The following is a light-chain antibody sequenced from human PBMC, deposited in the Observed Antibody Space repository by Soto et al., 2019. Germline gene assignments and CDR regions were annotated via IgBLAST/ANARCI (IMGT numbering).Light chain of an antibody. V-gene: IGKV1-5*03. CDR2: KAS. CDR1: QSISSW. CDR3: QQYNSYLYT. J-gene: IGKJ2*01. Sequence: DIQMTQSPSTLSASVGDRVTITCRASQSISSWLAWYQQKPGKAPKLLIYKASSLESGVPSRFSRSGSGTEFTLTISSLQPDDFATYYGQQYNSYLYTCGQGTKLEIK.